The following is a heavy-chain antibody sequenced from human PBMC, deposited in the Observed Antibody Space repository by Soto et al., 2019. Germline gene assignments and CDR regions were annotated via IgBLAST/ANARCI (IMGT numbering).Heavy chain of an antibody. D-gene: IGHD3-16*01. V-gene: IGHV1-69*13. CDR2: IIPNYGVP. CDR1: RGSFSSFG. Sequence: GASVKVSCKASRGSFSSFGTTWVRQAPGQGLEWMGRIIPNYGVPNYAQNFQGRVTFKVDASTNTAHMELSGLRFEDTAVYYCATGGSRALTRGAYDIWGKGTMVPVS. CDR3: ATGGSRALTRGAYDI. J-gene: IGHJ3*02.